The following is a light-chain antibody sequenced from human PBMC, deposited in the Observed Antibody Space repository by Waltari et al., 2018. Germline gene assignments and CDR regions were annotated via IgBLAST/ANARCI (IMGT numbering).Light chain of an antibody. CDR2: WAS. J-gene: IGKJ1*01. CDR1: QSVLYSSNNKNY. Sequence: DIVMTQSPDSLAVSLGERATINCKSSQSVLYSSNNKNYLAWYQQKAGQPPKRLIYWASTRESGVPDRFSGSGSGTDFTLTISSLQAEDVAVYYCHQYYATPPDGKTFGQGTKVEIK. V-gene: IGKV4-1*01. CDR3: HQYYATPPDGKT.